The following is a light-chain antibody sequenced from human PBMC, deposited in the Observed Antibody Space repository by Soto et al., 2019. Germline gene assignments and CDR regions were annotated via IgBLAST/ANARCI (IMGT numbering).Light chain of an antibody. J-gene: IGLJ1*01. V-gene: IGLV2-14*01. CDR3: QSYDRSLSGTV. CDR2: EVS. Sequence: QSVLTQPASVSGSPGQSITISCTGTSSDVGGYNYVSWYQQHAGKAPKVMIYEVSNRPSGVSNRFSGSKSGNTASLTISGLQAEDEADYYCQSYDRSLSGTVFGTGTKVTAL. CDR1: SSDVGGYNY.